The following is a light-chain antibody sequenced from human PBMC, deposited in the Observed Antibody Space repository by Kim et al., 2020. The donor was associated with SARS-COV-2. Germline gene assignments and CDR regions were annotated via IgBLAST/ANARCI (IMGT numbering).Light chain of an antibody. CDR1: QSVSNNY. J-gene: IGKJ3*01. Sequence: SPGERATRSGRASQSVSNNYVAWYQQKPGQAPRLLFYGTSSRAPGIPDRFSGSGTGTDFTLTISRLKSEDSAVYYCQQYGSSPFTFGPGTKVDIK. CDR2: GTS. V-gene: IGKV3-20*01. CDR3: QQYGSSPFT.